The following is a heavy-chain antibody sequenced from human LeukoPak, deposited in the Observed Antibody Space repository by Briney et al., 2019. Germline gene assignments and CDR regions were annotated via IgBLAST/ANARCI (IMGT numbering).Heavy chain of an antibody. CDR1: GFSLTTSRVG. J-gene: IGHJ3*02. CDR3: AHRTYYYDSSGYSYDAFDI. V-gene: IGHV2-5*02. CDR2: IYWDDDK. D-gene: IGHD3-22*01. Sequence: SGPTLVNPTQTLTLTCTFSGFSLTTSRVGVGWIRQPPGKALEWLALIYWDDDKRYSPSLKSRLTITKDTSKNQVALTMTNMDPVDTATYYCAHRTYYYDSSGYSYDAFDIWGQGTMVTVSS.